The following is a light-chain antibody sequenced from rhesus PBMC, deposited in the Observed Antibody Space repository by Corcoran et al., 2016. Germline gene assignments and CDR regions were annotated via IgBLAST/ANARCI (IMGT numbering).Light chain of an antibody. CDR2: EVS. J-gene: IGLJ1*01. Sequence: QADLTQPRTVSGSPGQSGTISCTGTSSDIGNYNYVSWYQQHPVTAPKVIIYEVSKRPSGVSDRFSGSKSGNTASLTISGLQAEDEADYYCSSYAGSDTYIFGTGTRLSVL. V-gene: IGLV2-32*02. CDR1: SSDIGNYNY. CDR3: SSYAGSDTYI.